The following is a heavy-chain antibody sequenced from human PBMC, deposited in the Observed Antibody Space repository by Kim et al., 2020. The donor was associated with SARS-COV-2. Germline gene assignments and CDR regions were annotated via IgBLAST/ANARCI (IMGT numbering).Heavy chain of an antibody. Sequence: GGSLRLSCAASGFTFSSYAMHWVRQAPGKGLEWVAVISYDGSNKYYADSVKGRFTISRDNSKNTLYLQMNSLRAEDTAVYYCARLRYGGFDYWGQGTLVTVSS. CDR1: GFTFSSYA. CDR3: ARLRYGGFDY. D-gene: IGHD5-18*01. V-gene: IGHV3-30*04. J-gene: IGHJ4*02. CDR2: ISYDGSNK.